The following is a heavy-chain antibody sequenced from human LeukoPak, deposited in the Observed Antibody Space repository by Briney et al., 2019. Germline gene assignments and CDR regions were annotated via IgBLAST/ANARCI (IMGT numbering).Heavy chain of an antibody. J-gene: IGHJ4*02. Sequence: PGGSLRLSCAVSGFTFDSYWMGWVRQAPEKGLEWVASIKQDGSEKYYLDSVKGRFTISRDNAKNSVYLQMDSLRAEDTAVYYCARRCRGRCFQVIGYLGQGTQFT. V-gene: IGHV3-7*01. CDR2: IKQDGSEK. D-gene: IGHD2-15*01. CDR1: GFTFDSYW. CDR3: ARRCRGRCFQVIGY.